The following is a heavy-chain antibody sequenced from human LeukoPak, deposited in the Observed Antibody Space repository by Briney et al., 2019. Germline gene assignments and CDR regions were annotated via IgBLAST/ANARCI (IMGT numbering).Heavy chain of an antibody. CDR1: GGTFSSQT. V-gene: IGHV1-69*05. CDR2: IIPVFGVA. Sequence: GSSVKVSCKASGGTFSSQTINWVRQAPGGGLEWMGRIIPVFGVADYAQKFQGRVTITTDEPTSTGYMELSSLTFDDTAVYYCARGHYGSGFWGHGTLVIVSS. D-gene: IGHD3-10*01. CDR3: ARGHYGSGF. J-gene: IGHJ4*01.